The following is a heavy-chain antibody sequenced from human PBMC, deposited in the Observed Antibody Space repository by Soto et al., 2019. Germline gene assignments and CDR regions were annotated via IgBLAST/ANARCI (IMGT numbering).Heavy chain of an antibody. CDR1: GFTFSSYG. CDR3: ARVRSLASGSYYYYYYYMDV. J-gene: IGHJ6*03. D-gene: IGHD3-10*01. CDR2: IWYDGSNK. Sequence: GGSLRLSCAASGFTFSSYGMHWVRQAPGKGLEWVAVIWYDGSNKYYADSVKGRFTISRDNSKNTLYLQMNSLRAEDTAVYYCARVRSLASGSYYYYYYYMDVWGKGTTVTVSS. V-gene: IGHV3-33*01.